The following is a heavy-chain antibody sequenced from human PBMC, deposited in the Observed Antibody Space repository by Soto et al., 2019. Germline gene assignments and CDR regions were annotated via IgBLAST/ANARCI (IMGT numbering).Heavy chain of an antibody. J-gene: IGHJ4*02. Sequence: QVQLVQSVAEVKKPGASVKVSCKASGYTFTSYGISWVRKAPGQGLEWMGWINPYNGNTKYAQKLQGRVTMTTDTSTSTAYMELRSLRSDDTAVYYCARDAAVGLFDYWGQGTLVTVSS. CDR1: GYTFTSYG. CDR2: INPYNGNT. D-gene: IGHD1-26*01. CDR3: ARDAAVGLFDY. V-gene: IGHV1-18*01.